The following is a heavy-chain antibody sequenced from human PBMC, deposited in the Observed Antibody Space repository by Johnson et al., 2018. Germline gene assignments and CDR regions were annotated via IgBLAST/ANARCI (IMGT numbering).Heavy chain of an antibody. CDR1: GFSFDVYA. V-gene: IGHV3-23*04. Sequence: VQLVQSGGGLVQHEGSLRLSCSASGFSFDVYAMSWVRQAPGKGLEWVSTLSGDGTDPYYAASVKGRFIISRDNSKNTLFLQMSSLRGEDTAVYYCARLVESYHSRWFDPWGQGTLVSVSS. D-gene: IGHD2-15*01. CDR2: LSGDGTDP. CDR3: ARLVESYHSRWFDP. J-gene: IGHJ5*02.